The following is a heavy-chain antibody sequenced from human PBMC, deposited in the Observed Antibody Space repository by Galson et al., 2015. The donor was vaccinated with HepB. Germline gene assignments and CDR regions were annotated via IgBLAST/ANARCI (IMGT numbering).Heavy chain of an antibody. CDR1: GFTFSSYA. D-gene: IGHD6-25*01. Sequence: LRLSCAASGFTFSSYAMSWVRQAPGKGLEWVSVIYSGGSTYYADSVKGRFTISRDKSKNMLYLQMNSLRADDTAVYYCARDLDGFDAFDTWGQGTMVTVSS. J-gene: IGHJ3*02. CDR3: ARDLDGFDAFDT. CDR2: IYSGGST. V-gene: IGHV3-66*01.